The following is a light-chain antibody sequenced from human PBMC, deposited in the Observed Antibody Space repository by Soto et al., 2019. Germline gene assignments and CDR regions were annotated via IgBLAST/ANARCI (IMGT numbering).Light chain of an antibody. CDR1: RSDVGDYNF. CDR2: EVS. Sequence: QSVLTQPASVSGSPGQSITIPCTGTRSDVGDYNFVSWYQQHPGKAPKLMIYEVSHRPSGVSNRFSGSKSGNTASLTISGLQADDEADYYCNSYTSSNTLYVFGTGTKLTVL. V-gene: IGLV2-14*01. J-gene: IGLJ1*01. CDR3: NSYTSSNTLYV.